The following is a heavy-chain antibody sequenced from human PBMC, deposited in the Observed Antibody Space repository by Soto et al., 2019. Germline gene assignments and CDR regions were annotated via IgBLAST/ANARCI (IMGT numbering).Heavy chain of an antibody. J-gene: IGHJ3*02. CDR3: ARDSVAVAGQTNDAFDI. CDR2: INPLPTSGIA. Sequence: ASVKVSCKASGYILTNYYIHWVRQAPGQGLEWMAIINPLPTSGIANYAQKFQGRVTITADKSTSTAYMELSSLRSEDTAVYYCARDSVAVAGQTNDAFDIWGQGTMVTVSS. CDR1: GYILTNYY. D-gene: IGHD6-19*01. V-gene: IGHV1-46*01.